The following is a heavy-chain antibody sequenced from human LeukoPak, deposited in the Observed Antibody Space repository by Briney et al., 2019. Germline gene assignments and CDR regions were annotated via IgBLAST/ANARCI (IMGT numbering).Heavy chain of an antibody. Sequence: ASVKVSCKASGYTFTSYDINWVRQATGQGLEWMGWMNPNSGNTGYAQRLQGRVTMNRTASISTAYMELSSLGSEDTAVYYCARGASLRAVVVGASTSPPMPYDFWGQGTLVTVSS. CDR3: ARGASLRAVVVGASTSPPMPYDF. J-gene: IGHJ4*02. V-gene: IGHV1-8*01. CDR2: MNPNSGNT. CDR1: GYTFTSYD. D-gene: IGHD2-15*01.